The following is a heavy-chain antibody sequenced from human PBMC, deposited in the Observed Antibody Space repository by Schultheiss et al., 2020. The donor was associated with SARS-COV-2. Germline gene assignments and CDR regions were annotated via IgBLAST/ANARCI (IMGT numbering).Heavy chain of an antibody. CDR2: INPNSGGT. D-gene: IGHD6-13*01. V-gene: IGHV1-2*02. Sequence: ASVKVSCKASGYTFTSYGISWVRQAPGQGLEWMGWINPNSGGTNYAQKFQGRVTMTRDTSISTAYMELSRLRSDDTAVYYCARSYSSSWYNWFDPWGQGTLVTVSS. J-gene: IGHJ5*02. CDR3: ARSYSSSWYNWFDP. CDR1: GYTFTSYG.